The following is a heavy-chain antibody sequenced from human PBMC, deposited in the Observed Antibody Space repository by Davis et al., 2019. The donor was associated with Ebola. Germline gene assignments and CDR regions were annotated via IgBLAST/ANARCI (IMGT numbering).Heavy chain of an antibody. CDR3: ARGGDSSGWYVLDY. V-gene: IGHV1-24*01. CDR2: FDPEDGEL. CDR1: GYPLTELA. Sequence: ASVKVSCKVSGYPLTELAIHWVRQAPGKGLEWMGGFDPEDGELIYAQRFQGRVTMTRDTSTSTVYMELSSLRSEDTAVYYCARGGDSSGWYVLDYWGQGTLVTVSS. J-gene: IGHJ4*02. D-gene: IGHD6-19*01.